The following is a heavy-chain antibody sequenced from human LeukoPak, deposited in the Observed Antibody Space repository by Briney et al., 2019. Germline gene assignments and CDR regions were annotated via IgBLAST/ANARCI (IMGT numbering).Heavy chain of an antibody. CDR3: ARDVGPYYYGSGSYWPIDP. CDR2: ISAYNGNT. V-gene: IGHV1-18*01. CDR1: GYTFTSYG. D-gene: IGHD3-10*01. Sequence: ASVKVSCKASGYTFTSYGISWVRQAPGQGLEWMGWISAYNGNTNYAQKLQGRVTMTTDTSTSTAYMELRSLRSDDTAVYYCARDVGPYYYGSGSYWPIDPWGQGTLVTASS. J-gene: IGHJ5*02.